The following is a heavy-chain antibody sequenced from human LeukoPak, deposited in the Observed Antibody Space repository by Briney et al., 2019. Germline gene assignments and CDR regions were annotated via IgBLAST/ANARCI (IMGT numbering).Heavy chain of an antibody. CDR1: GFTFSSYS. J-gene: IGHJ4*02. CDR3: ARDPRARYYFDY. CDR2: ISSSSSYI. V-gene: IGHV3-21*01. Sequence: GGSLRLSCAASGFTFSSYSMNWVRQAPGKGLEWVSSISSSSSYIYYADSVKGRFTISRDNAKNSLYLQMNSLRAEDTAVYYCARDPRARYYFDYWGQGTLVTVSS.